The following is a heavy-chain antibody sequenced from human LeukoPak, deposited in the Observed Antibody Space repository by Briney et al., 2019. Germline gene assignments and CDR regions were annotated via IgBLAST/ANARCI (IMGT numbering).Heavy chain of an antibody. CDR1: GFTFSSYW. J-gene: IGHJ4*02. V-gene: IGHV3-33*08. CDR3: ARWSGFSFDY. D-gene: IGHD3-3*01. Sequence: GGSLRLSCAASGFTFSSYWMHWVRQVPGKGLEWVAVIWHDGSEKYYEDSVRGRFTISRDNSKNTLYLQMNSLRAEDTAVYYCARWSGFSFDYWGQGTLVTVSS. CDR2: IWHDGSEK.